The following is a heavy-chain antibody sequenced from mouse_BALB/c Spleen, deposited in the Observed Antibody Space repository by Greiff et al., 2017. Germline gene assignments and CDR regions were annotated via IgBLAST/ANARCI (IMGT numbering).Heavy chain of an antibody. V-gene: IGHV6-6*02. D-gene: IGHD2-3*01. CDR2: IRLKSNNSAK. J-gene: IGHJ3*01. CDR3: ARDGATRAWLAY. CDR1: GFTFSNYW. Sequence: EVKLVESGGGLVQPGGSMKLSCVASGFTFSNYWMNWVRQSPEKGLEWVAEIRLKSNNSAKHYAVSVKGRFTISRDDSKRNVYLKMNNLRAEDTGIYYCARDGATRAWLAYWGQGTLVTVSA.